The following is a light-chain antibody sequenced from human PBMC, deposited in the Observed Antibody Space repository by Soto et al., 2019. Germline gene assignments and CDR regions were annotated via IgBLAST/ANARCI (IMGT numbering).Light chain of an antibody. Sequence: QSALTQPASVSGSPGQSITISCTGTSSDVGAYNYVSWYQQYPGKAPTLLIYDVSNRPSGVSNRFSASKSGNTASLTISGLQAEDEADYYCSSFPTNTAWVFGGGTKLTVL. CDR1: SSDVGAYNY. J-gene: IGLJ3*02. V-gene: IGLV2-14*01. CDR2: DVS. CDR3: SSFPTNTAWV.